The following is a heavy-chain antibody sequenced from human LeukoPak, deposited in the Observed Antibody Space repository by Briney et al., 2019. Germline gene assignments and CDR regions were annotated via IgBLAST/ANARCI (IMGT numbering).Heavy chain of an antibody. V-gene: IGHV3-13*01. D-gene: IGHD2-21*02. Sequence: GGSLRLSCAGNGFAFSGYDMHWVRQVTGKGPEWVSTILGSGDTFYADSVKGRFTISRTNAESSLYLQMSSLRAGDTAVYYCTRTGLRGVTGDYHALDVWGQGTTVTVSS. CDR3: TRTGLRGVTGDYHALDV. J-gene: IGHJ6*02. CDR1: GFAFSGYD. CDR2: ILGSGDT.